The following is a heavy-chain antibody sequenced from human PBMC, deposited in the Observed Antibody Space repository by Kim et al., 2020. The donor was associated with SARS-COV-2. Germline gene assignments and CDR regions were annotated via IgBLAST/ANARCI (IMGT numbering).Heavy chain of an antibody. D-gene: IGHD3-22*01. J-gene: IGHJ3*02. Sequence: GSVKGRFTISRDNAKNSLYLQMNSLRAEDTAVYYCARPYYDSSGYDAFDIWGQVTMVTVSS. CDR3: ARPYYDSSGYDAFDI. V-gene: IGHV3-11*04.